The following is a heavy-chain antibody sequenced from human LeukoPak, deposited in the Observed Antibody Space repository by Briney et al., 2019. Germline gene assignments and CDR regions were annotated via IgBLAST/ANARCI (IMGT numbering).Heavy chain of an antibody. CDR1: GFTFSSFG. J-gene: IGHJ4*02. D-gene: IGHD6-19*01. Sequence: GGSLRLSCAASGFTFSSFGMSWVRQAPGKGLEWVSYISSSGSTIYYADSVKGRFTISRDNAKNSLYLQMNSLRAEDTAVYYCARDYSSGWYDYWGQGTLVTVSS. CDR3: ARDYSSGWYDY. V-gene: IGHV3-48*04. CDR2: ISSSGSTI.